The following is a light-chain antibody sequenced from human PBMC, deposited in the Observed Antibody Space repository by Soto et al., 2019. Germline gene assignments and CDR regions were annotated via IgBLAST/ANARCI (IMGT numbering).Light chain of an antibody. V-gene: IGKV1-39*01. J-gene: IGKJ2*02. CDR3: KQSYNVART. Sequence: DIQMTQSPSSLSASVGDRVTITCRASQSISTYVNCYYQKPGKAPKLLIYTSSTLQSGVPSRFSGRGSVTDFSLTISSLQPEDFATYYCKQSYNVARTLGQGTKVDMK. CDR1: QSISTY. CDR2: TSS.